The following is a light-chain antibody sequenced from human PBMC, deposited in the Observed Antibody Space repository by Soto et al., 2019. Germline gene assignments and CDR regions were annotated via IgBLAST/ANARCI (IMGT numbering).Light chain of an antibody. Sequence: EIVMTQSPATLSVSPGESATLSCRASQSVSGNLAWYQQKPGQAPRLLIYGASPRATGIPARFSGSGSGTQFTLTISSLQSEDFAVYYCQQYNNWLITFGQGTRLEMK. CDR2: GAS. CDR3: QQYNNWLIT. V-gene: IGKV3-15*01. CDR1: QSVSGN. J-gene: IGKJ5*01.